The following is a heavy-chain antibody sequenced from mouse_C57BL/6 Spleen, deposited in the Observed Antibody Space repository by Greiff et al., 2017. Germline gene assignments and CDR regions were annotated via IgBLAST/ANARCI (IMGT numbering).Heavy chain of an antibody. D-gene: IGHD2-3*01. CDR1: GYTFTDYY. J-gene: IGHJ4*01. CDR2: INPNNGGT. CDR3: AGDCYGAMDY. V-gene: IGHV1-26*01. Sequence: EVQLQQSGPELVKPGASVKISCKASGYTFTDYYMNWVKQSHGKSLEWIGDINPNNGGTSYNQKFKGKATLTVDKSSSTAYMELRSLTSEDSAVYYCAGDCYGAMDYWGQGTSVTVSS.